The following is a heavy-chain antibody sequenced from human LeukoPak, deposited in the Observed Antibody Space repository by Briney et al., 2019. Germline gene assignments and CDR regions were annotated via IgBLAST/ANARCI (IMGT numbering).Heavy chain of an antibody. D-gene: IGHD3-22*01. J-gene: IGHJ5*02. V-gene: IGHV1-69*05. CDR1: GGTFNSYA. CDR3: ARARSPSSGYLLRDHNWFDP. CDR2: IIPIFGTA. Sequence: SVKVSCKASGGTFNSYAISWVRQAPGQGLEWMGGIIPIFGTANYAQKVQGRVTVTTDESTTTAYMELSSLRSEDTAVYYCARARSPSSGYLLRDHNWFDPWGQGTLVTVSS.